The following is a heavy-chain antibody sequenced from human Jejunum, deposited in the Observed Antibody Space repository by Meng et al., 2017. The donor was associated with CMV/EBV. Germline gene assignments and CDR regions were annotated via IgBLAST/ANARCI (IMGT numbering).Heavy chain of an antibody. V-gene: IGHV4-59*01. CDR2: IYYNGAT. CDR3: ARGNRATGGNFDY. Sequence: CTVSGASMKSYFWSWIRQHPGKGLGWVGDIYYNGATNYSPSLKDRVIILIDTSKNQFSLKVGSVTAADTAVYYCARGNRATGGNFDYWGQGTLVTVSS. J-gene: IGHJ4*02. CDR1: GASMKSYF. D-gene: IGHD2-8*02.